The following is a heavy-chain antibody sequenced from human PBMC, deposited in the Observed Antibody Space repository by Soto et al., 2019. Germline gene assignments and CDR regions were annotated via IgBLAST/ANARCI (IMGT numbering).Heavy chain of an antibody. CDR2: IIPIFGTA. CDR3: ARSRRGGIVVVPVYFDY. V-gene: IGHV1-69*01. D-gene: IGHD2-2*01. CDR1: GGTFSSYA. J-gene: IGHJ4*02. Sequence: QVQLVQSGAEVKKPGSSVKVSCKASGGTFSSYAISWVRQAPGQGLEWMGGIIPIFGTANYAQKFQGRVTITADESTRTAYMELSSLRSEDTAVYYCARSRRGGIVVVPVYFDYWGQGTLVTVSS.